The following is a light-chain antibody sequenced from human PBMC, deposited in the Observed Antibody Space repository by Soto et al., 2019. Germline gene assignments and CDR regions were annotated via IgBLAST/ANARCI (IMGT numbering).Light chain of an antibody. Sequence: QSALTQPASVSGSPGQSITISCTRSSTDFENYNLVSWYQHCPDKAPKLIIYEGTKRPSEISDRFSGSESDTTASLDIAGLQAEDEADYYCQSFDDNLSGYVFGAGTKLTVL. J-gene: IGLJ1*01. CDR1: STDFENYNL. CDR2: EGT. CDR3: QSFDDNLSGYV. V-gene: IGLV2-14*02.